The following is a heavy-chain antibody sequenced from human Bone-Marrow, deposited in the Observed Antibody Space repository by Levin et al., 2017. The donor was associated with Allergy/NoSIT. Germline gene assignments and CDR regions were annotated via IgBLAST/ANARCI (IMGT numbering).Heavy chain of an antibody. CDR3: VKDSGPIYNSGTYLHDVFHF. V-gene: IGHV3-9*01. CDR1: GFNFDDYA. J-gene: IGHJ3*01. CDR2: ISFNGGNT. Sequence: GGSLRLSCVVSGFNFDDYAMHWVRQVPGKGLEWVSAISFNGGNTGYADSVKGRFTISRDTAKKTLYLQMNSLRLEDTAFYYCVKDSGPIYNSGTYLHDVFHFWGRGTLVTVSS. D-gene: IGHD6-25*01.